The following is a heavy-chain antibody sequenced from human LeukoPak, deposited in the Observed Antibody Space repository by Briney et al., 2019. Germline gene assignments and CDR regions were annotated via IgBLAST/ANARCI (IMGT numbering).Heavy chain of an antibody. D-gene: IGHD2-8*01. Sequence: ASVKVSCKASGYTFTSYDINWVRQATGQGLEWVGWMNPNSGNTGYAQKFQGRVTMTRNTSISTAYMGLSSLRSEDTAVYYCAIVSGCTNGVCYMFSLRSGGFDYWGQGTLVTVSS. CDR2: MNPNSGNT. CDR1: GYTFTSYD. J-gene: IGHJ4*02. V-gene: IGHV1-8*01. CDR3: AIVSGCTNGVCYMFSLRSGGFDY.